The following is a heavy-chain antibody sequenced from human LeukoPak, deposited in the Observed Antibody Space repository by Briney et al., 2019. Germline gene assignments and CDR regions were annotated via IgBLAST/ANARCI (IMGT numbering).Heavy chain of an antibody. CDR2: FYYGGST. V-gene: IGHV4-39*07. Sequence: SETLSLTCTVSGASINTSSYSLGWIRQPPGKGLEWIGSFYYGGSTYYKSSLESRVTISRDTSKNQISLRLTSVTAADPAVFFWASFLFVRGPMEYYHYYMDVWGRGPTVIVSS. J-gene: IGHJ6*03. CDR1: GASINTSSYS. CDR3: ASFLFVRGPMEYYHYYMDV. D-gene: IGHD3-3*02.